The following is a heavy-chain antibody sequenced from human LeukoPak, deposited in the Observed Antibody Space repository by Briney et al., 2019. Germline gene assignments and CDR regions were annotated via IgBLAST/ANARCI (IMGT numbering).Heavy chain of an antibody. J-gene: IGHJ4*02. CDR1: GGSISSTNW. Sequence: SETLSLTCGVSGGSISSTNWWTWVRQPPGKGLEWIGSIYYSGSTYYNPSLKSRVTISVDTSKNQFSLKLSSVTAADTAVYYCARYYYDSSGLLDYWGQGTLVTVSS. D-gene: IGHD3-22*01. V-gene: IGHV4-39*01. CDR2: IYYSGST. CDR3: ARYYYDSSGLLDY.